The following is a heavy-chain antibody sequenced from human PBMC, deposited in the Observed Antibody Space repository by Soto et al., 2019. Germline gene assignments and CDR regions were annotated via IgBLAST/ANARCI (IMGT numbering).Heavy chain of an antibody. J-gene: IGHJ4*02. CDR2: MNPNSGNT. D-gene: IGHD3-3*01. V-gene: IGHV1-8*01. Sequence: QVPLVQSGAEVKKPGASVKVSCKASGYTFTSYDINWVRQATGQGLEWMGWMNPNSGNTGYAQKFQGRVTMTRNTSISTAYMELSSLRSEDMAVYYCASGYFWSGSFDYWGQGTLVTVSS. CDR3: ASGYFWSGSFDY. CDR1: GYTFTSYD.